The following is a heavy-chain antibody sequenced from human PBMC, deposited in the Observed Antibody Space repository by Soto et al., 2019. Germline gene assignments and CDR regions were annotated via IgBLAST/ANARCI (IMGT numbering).Heavy chain of an antibody. Sequence: SETLSLTCTVSGGSISSGGYYWSWVRQPPGKGLEWIGEIYHSGSTNYNPSLKSRVTISVDKSKNQFSLKLSSVTAADTAVYYCARWASSWYGARNWFDPWGQGTLVTVSS. D-gene: IGHD6-13*01. CDR2: IYHSGST. V-gene: IGHV4-39*07. CDR3: ARWASSWYGARNWFDP. J-gene: IGHJ5*02. CDR1: GGSISSGGYY.